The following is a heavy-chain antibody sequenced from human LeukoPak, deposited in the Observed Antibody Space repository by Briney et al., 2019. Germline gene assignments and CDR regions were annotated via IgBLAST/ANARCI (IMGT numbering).Heavy chain of an antibody. D-gene: IGHD6-13*01. CDR2: ISGSGGST. Sequence: GGSLRLSCAASGFTFSSYAMSWVRQAPGKGLEWVSAISGSGGSTYYADSAKGRFTISRDNSKNTLYLQMNSLRDEDTAVYYCAKDQSCGSSPRPPQYNWFDPWGEGSLVTVSS. V-gene: IGHV3-23*01. CDR3: AKDQSCGSSPRPPQYNWFDP. CDR1: GFTFSSYA. J-gene: IGHJ5*02.